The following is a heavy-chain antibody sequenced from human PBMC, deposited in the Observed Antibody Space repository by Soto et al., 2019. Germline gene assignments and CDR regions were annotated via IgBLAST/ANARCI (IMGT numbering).Heavy chain of an antibody. CDR2: ISSSSSTI. J-gene: IGHJ3*02. CDR3: ARTFGATSEYSSSSPLSFDI. D-gene: IGHD6-6*01. CDR1: GFTFSSYS. V-gene: IGHV3-48*01. Sequence: ESGGGLVQPGGSLRLSCAASGFTFSSYSMNWVRQAPGKGLEWVSYISSSSSTIYYADSVKGRFTISRDNAKNSLYLQMNSLRAEDTAVYYCARTFGATSEYSSSSPLSFDIWGQGTMVTVSS.